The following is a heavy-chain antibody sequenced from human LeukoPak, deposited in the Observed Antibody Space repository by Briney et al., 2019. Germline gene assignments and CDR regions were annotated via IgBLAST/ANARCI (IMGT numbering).Heavy chain of an antibody. V-gene: IGHV4-4*02. CDR2: IYNSGST. CDR1: GGSISSNNW. Sequence: SETLSLTCAVSGGSISSNNWWSWVRQPPGKGLEWIGEIYNSGSTNYNPSLKSRVTISVDKSKNQSSLRLSSVTAADTAVYYCARSGNSWYFDLWGRGTLVTVSS. J-gene: IGHJ2*01. D-gene: IGHD4-23*01. CDR3: ARSGNSWYFDL.